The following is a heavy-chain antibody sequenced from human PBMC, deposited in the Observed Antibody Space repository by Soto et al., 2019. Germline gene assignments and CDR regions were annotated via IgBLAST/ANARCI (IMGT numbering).Heavy chain of an antibody. D-gene: IGHD1-1*01. V-gene: IGHV1-69*02. J-gene: IGHJ3*02. Sequence: QVQLVQSGAEVKKPGSSVKVSCKASGGTFSTYTVVWVRQAPGQGLEWVGRILPMLDITNSAQSFQGRVTRTADKSTNTAYLELTRLRSEDTAVYFCSLGNWSAETLDIWGRGTMVTVSS. CDR1: GGTFSTYT. CDR3: SLGNWSAETLDI. CDR2: ILPMLDIT.